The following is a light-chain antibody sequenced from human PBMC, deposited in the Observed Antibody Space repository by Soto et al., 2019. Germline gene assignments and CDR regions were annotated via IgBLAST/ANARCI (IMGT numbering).Light chain of an antibody. CDR3: QSYDTSLSGFYV. CDR1: SSKIGAGYD. J-gene: IGLJ1*01. V-gene: IGLV1-40*01. CDR2: VNT. Sequence: QSALAQPPSVSWAPGQRVTISCTGSSSKIGAGYDVHWYQQLPGTAPKLLIYVNTNRPSGVPDRFSGSKSGTSASLAITGLQAEDEADYYCQSYDTSLSGFYVFGTGTKVTVL.